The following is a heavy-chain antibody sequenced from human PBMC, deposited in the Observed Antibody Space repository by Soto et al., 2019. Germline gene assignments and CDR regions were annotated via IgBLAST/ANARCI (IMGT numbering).Heavy chain of an antibody. CDR2: ISGSGGST. CDR3: AKVPELQGEFDY. V-gene: IGHV3-23*01. J-gene: IGHJ4*02. D-gene: IGHD1-7*01. CDR1: GFTFSSYA. Sequence: EVQLLESGGGLVQPGGSLRLSCAASGFTFSSYAMSWVRQAPGKGLEWVSAISGSGGSTYYADSVKGRFTISRDNSKNTLYLQMNRLRAEDTAVYYCAKVPELQGEFDYWGQGTLVTVSS.